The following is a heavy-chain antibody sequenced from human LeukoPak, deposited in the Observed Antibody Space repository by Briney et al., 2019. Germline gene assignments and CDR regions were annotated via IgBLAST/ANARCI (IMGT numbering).Heavy chain of an antibody. CDR3: ARGSKAAPGTFDY. D-gene: IGHD6-13*01. CDR1: SGSISSGDYY. Sequence: SETLSLTCTVSSGSISSGDYYWGWIRQLPGKGLEWIGYIYYTGSTDYNPSLKSRVAISVDTSKNQFSLKLSSVTAADTAVYYCARGSKAAPGTFDYWGQGTLVTVSS. V-gene: IGHV4-61*08. CDR2: IYYTGST. J-gene: IGHJ4*02.